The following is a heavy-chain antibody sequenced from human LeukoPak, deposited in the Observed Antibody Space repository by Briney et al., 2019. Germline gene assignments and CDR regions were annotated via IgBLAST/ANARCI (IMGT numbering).Heavy chain of an antibody. V-gene: IGHV3-23*01. CDR2: ISGSGGST. CDR1: GFTFSSYA. D-gene: IGHD5-12*01. CDR3: AKEAWLTGWNYYFDY. J-gene: IGHJ4*02. Sequence: GGSLRLSCAASGFTFSSYAMSWVRQAPGKGLEGVSAISGSGGSTYYADSVKGRFTISRDNSKNTLYLQMNSLGAEDTAVYYCAKEAWLTGWNYYFDYWGQGTLVTVSS.